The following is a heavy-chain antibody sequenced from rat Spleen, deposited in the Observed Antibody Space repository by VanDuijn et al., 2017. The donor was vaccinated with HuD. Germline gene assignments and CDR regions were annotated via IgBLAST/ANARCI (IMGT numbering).Heavy chain of an antibody. D-gene: IGHD1-9*01. V-gene: IGHV5-17*01. CDR1: GFTFSDYA. J-gene: IGHJ2*01. Sequence: EVQLVESGGKLVQPGNSLKLSCAASGFTFSDYAMAWVRQSPKKGLEWVATIIYDGSSTYYPDSAKGRFTISRDDAKSTLYLQMNSLRSEDTATYYCTRREAYYGYNDYWGQGVMVTVSS. CDR2: IIYDGSST. CDR3: TRREAYYGYNDY.